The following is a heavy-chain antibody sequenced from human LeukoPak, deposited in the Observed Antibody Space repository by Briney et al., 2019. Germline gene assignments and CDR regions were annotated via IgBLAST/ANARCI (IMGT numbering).Heavy chain of an antibody. CDR1: GFTFSSYA. D-gene: IGHD7-27*01. V-gene: IGHV3-23*01. CDR3: AKEESGNWGAPWLEP. CDR2: IRGSGDIT. J-gene: IGHJ5*02. Sequence: GGSLRLSCAASGFTFSSYAMSWVRQAPGKGLEWVSAIRGSGDITYYADSVKGRFTISRDNSKNTLYLQMNSLRAEDTAVYYCAKEESGNWGAPWLEPWGQGTLVTVSS.